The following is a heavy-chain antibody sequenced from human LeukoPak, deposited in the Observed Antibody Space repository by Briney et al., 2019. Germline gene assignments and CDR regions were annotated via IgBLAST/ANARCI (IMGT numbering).Heavy chain of an antibody. CDR1: GYSFTGYY. CDR3: ARLVHSGVGEDDY. J-gene: IGHJ4*02. D-gene: IGHD3-16*01. Sequence: ASVKVSCKASGYSFTGYYMHWVRQAPGQGLEWMGWINPYSGDTNYAQKFQGRVTVTRDTSISTAYMELSRLKSDDTAVYYCARLVHSGVGEDDYWGQGTLVTVSS. CDR2: INPYSGDT. V-gene: IGHV1-2*02.